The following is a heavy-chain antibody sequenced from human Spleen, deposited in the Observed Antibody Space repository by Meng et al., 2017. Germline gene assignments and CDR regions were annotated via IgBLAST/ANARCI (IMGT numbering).Heavy chain of an antibody. J-gene: IGHJ4*02. CDR1: GGSISRSNHY. V-gene: IGHV4-31*03. Sequence: QVQLQESGPGLVKPSQTLSLTCSVSGGSISRSNHYWTWIRQLPGKGLEWIGNIFYSGSTNSNPPLRSRITMSLDTSKNQFSLKLTSVTAADTAVYYCARDGKVRGVYDYWGQGTLVTVSS. CDR3: ARDGKVRGVYDY. CDR2: IFYSGST. D-gene: IGHD3-10*01.